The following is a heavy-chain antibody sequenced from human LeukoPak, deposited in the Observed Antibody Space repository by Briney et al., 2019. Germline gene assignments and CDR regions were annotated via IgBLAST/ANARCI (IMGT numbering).Heavy chain of an antibody. CDR1: GASMSDYY. J-gene: IGHJ4*02. V-gene: IGHV4-59*12. Sequence: PSETLSLTCTVSGASMSDYYWSWIRQPPGKGLEWIGYIYYTGSTNYNPSLKSRVTMSVDTSKNQISLKRSSVTAADSAVYYCVRRVRYFGQNDYWGQGTLVTVSS. D-gene: IGHD3-9*01. CDR2: IYYTGST. CDR3: VRRVRYFGQNDY.